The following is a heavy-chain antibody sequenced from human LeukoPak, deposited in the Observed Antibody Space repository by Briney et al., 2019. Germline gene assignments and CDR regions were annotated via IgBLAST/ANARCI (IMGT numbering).Heavy chain of an antibody. V-gene: IGHV3-53*01. D-gene: IGHD1-26*01. Sequence: GGSLRLSCAASGFTVSSNYMSWVRQAPGKGLEWVSVIYSGGSTYYADSVKGRFTTSRDNPKNTLYLQMNSLRAEDTAVYYCARDLGGVSDYWGQGTLVTVSS. CDR2: IYSGGST. CDR3: ARDLGGVSDY. CDR1: GFTVSSNY. J-gene: IGHJ4*02.